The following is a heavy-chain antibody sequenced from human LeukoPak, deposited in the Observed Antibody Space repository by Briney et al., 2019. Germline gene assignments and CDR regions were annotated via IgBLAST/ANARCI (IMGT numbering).Heavy chain of an antibody. CDR2: IIPIFGTA. D-gene: IGHD3-10*01. V-gene: IGHV1-69*13. J-gene: IGHJ6*02. Sequence: ASVKVSCTASGGTFSSYAISWVRQAPGQGLEWMGGIIPIFGTANYAQKFQGRVTITADESTSTAYMELSSLRSEDTAVYYCARDLGTYDGSGSWGYYYYYGMDVWGQGTTVTVSS. CDR1: GGTFSSYA. CDR3: ARDLGTYDGSGSWGYYYYYGMDV.